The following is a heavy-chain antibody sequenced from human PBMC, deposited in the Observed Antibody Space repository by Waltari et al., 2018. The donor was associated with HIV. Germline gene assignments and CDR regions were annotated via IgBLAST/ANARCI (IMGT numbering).Heavy chain of an antibody. Sequence: QVQLQESGPGLVKPSQTLSLTCTVSGGSISSGSYYWSWIRQPAGKGLEWIGRMYISGSTNYNTVLMSRVTISVDTATTHFSRKLSSVTAADTAVYYCARGVPAATDWFDPWGQGTLVTVSS. CDR2: MYISGST. CDR3: ARGVPAATDWFDP. J-gene: IGHJ5*02. V-gene: IGHV4-61*02. CDR1: GGSISSGSYY. D-gene: IGHD2-2*01.